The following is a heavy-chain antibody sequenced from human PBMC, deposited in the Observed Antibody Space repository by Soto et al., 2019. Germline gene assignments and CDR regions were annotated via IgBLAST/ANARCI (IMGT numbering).Heavy chain of an antibody. CDR2: IYYSGST. D-gene: IGHD3-3*01. CDR3: ASSSQLRFVEWLHGGMDV. V-gene: IGHV4-61*01. CDR1: GGSVSSGSYY. J-gene: IGHJ6*02. Sequence: QVQLQESGPGLVKPSETLSLTCTVSGGSVSSGSYYWSWIRQPPGKGLEWIGYIYYSGSTNYNPSLKSRVTISVDTSKNQFALKLSSVTAADTAVDYCASSSQLRFVEWLHGGMDVGGQGTTVTVSS.